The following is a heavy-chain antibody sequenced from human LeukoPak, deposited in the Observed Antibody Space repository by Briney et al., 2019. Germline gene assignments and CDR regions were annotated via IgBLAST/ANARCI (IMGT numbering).Heavy chain of an antibody. V-gene: IGHV4-4*02. D-gene: IGHD6-13*01. J-gene: IGHJ3*02. CDR2: IYHSGST. CDR3: ARKVDIAAADAFDI. CDR1: GGSISSSNW. Sequence: KPSGTLSRTCAVSGGSISSSNWWSWVRQPPGKGLEWIGEIYHSGSTNYNPSLKSRVTISVDTSKNQFSLKLSSVTAADTAVYYCARKVDIAAADAFDIWGQGTMVTVSS.